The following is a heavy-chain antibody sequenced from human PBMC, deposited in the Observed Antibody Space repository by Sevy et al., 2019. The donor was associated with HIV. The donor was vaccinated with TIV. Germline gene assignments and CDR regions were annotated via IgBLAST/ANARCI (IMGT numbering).Heavy chain of an antibody. Sequence: GGSLRLSCAASGFTFSSYAMSWVRQAPGKGLEWVSAISGSGYLTYYTDSVKGRFTISRANSKNTLYLQMNSLRAEDTAVYYCEKEGGGYYYDSSCLFDYWGQGTLVTVSS. J-gene: IGHJ4*02. CDR1: GFTFSSYA. CDR2: ISGSGYLT. D-gene: IGHD3-22*01. CDR3: EKEGGGYYYDSSCLFDY. V-gene: IGHV3-23*01.